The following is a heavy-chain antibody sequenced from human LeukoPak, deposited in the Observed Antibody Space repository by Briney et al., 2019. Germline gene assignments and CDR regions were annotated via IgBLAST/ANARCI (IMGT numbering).Heavy chain of an antibody. D-gene: IGHD3-3*01. CDR3: AKEGTYYDFWSTPYYFDY. CDR1: GFIFSSYA. V-gene: IGHV3-23*01. Sequence: GGSLRLSCAASGFIFSSYAMSWVRQAPGKGLEWVSAISGSGGSTYYADSVKGRFTISRDNSKNTLYLQMNSLRAEDTAVYYCAKEGTYYDFWSTPYYFDYWGQGTLVTVSS. J-gene: IGHJ4*02. CDR2: ISGSGGST.